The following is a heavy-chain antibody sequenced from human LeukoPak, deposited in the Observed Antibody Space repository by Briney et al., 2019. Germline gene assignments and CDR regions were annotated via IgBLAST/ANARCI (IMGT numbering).Heavy chain of an antibody. Sequence: SETLSLTCTVSGGSISSSSYYWGWIRQPPGKGLEWIGSIYYSGSTYYNPSLKSRVTISVDTSKNRFSLKLSSVTAADTAVYYCARLWEPRYGMDVWGQGTTVTVSS. D-gene: IGHD1-26*01. J-gene: IGHJ6*02. V-gene: IGHV4-39*01. CDR2: IYYSGST. CDR3: ARLWEPRYGMDV. CDR1: GGSISSSSYY.